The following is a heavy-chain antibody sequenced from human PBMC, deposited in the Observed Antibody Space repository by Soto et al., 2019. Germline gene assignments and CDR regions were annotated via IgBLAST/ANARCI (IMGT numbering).Heavy chain of an antibody. Sequence: QVQLQESGPGLVKPSGTLSLTCVVFGGSVSSSNWWSWVRQSPEKGLEWIGEIFHTGSVNYNPSLKSRVSISVDKSKNQLSLRVTSVDVADTAVYYCVRGGRYSSSPGLDYWGQGILVTVSS. CDR2: IFHTGSV. D-gene: IGHD6-6*01. V-gene: IGHV4-4*02. J-gene: IGHJ4*02. CDR3: VRGGRYSSSPGLDY. CDR1: GGSVSSSNW.